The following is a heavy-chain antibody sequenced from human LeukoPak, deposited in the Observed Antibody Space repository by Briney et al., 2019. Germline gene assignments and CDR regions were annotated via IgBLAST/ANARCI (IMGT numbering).Heavy chain of an antibody. Sequence: PSETLSLTCAVYGGSFSGYYWSWIRQPPGKGLEWIGEINHSGSTNYNPSLKSRVTISVDTSKNQFSLKLSSVTAADTAAYYCARRIVYYDSSGYPLYYYGMDVWGQGTTVTVSS. CDR1: GGSFSGYY. D-gene: IGHD3-22*01. J-gene: IGHJ6*02. V-gene: IGHV4-34*01. CDR2: INHSGST. CDR3: ARRIVYYDSSGYPLYYYGMDV.